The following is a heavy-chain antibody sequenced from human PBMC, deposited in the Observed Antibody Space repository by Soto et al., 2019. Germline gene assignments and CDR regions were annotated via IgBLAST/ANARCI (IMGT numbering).Heavy chain of an antibody. D-gene: IGHD3-16*02. V-gene: IGHV4-59*12. CDR1: GGSISGYW. Sequence: SETLSLTCTISGGSISGYWWTWIRQSPGKGLDYIGYIYNGNTNYNPSLNSRVTISVDTSKNQFSLKLNSVTAADTAVYYCARSDITITYVGVIVRRGVDVWGQGTTVT. CDR2: IYNGNT. J-gene: IGHJ6*02. CDR3: ARSDITITYVGVIVRRGVDV.